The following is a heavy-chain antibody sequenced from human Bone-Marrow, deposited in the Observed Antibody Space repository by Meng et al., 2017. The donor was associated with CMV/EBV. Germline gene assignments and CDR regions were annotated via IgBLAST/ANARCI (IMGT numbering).Heavy chain of an antibody. V-gene: IGHV4-39*07. D-gene: IGHD1-26*01. CDR2: IYYSGST. CDR1: GGSISSSSYY. J-gene: IGHJ6*02. CDR3: ARIVGATLYYYYGMDV. Sequence: ESLKISCTVSGGSISSSSYYWGWIRQPPGKGLEWIGSIYYSGSTYYNPSLKSRVTISVDTSKNQFSLKLSSVTAADTAVYYCARIVGATLYYYYGMDVWGQGTTVTVSS.